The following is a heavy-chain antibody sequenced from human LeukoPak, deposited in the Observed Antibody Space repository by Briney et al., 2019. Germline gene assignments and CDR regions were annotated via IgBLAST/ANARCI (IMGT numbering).Heavy chain of an antibody. V-gene: IGHV3-30*02. J-gene: IGHJ6*03. CDR2: IRFDGTDE. D-gene: IGHD3-3*01. CDR1: GFSFSNYG. Sequence: GGSLRLACAASGFSFSNYGMHWVRQAPGKGLEWVAFIRFDGTDEFYADSVKGRFTISRDNSQNTVSLQVNNLRTEDTAFYYCAKTSLPDASVHYYYMDVWGKGTTVTVSS. CDR3: AKTSLPDASVHYYYMDV.